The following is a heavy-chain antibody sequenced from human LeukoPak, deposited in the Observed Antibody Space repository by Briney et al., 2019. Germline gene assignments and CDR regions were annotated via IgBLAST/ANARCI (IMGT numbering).Heavy chain of an antibody. D-gene: IGHD3-10*01. CDR2: TYYRSRWGN. CDR1: GDSVSNNIAT. Sequence: SQTLSLTCAISGDSVSNNIATWNWVRQSPSRGLEWLGRTYYRSRWGNDYAVSVKSRITIKPDTSRNQFSLQLNSVTPEDTAVYYCVRDSDDYYWALDFWGQETPVTVSS. J-gene: IGHJ4*02. V-gene: IGHV6-1*01. CDR3: VRDSDDYYWALDF.